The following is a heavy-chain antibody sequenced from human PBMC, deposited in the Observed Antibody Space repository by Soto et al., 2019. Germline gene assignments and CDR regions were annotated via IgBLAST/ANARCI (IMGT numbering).Heavy chain of an antibody. Sequence: QVQLVQSGAEVKKPGASVKVSCKASGYTFTSYYMHWVRQAPGQGLEWMGIINPSGGSKSYAQKFQGRVTMTRDTSTSTVYMYLSSLRSEYTAVYYCARGASRDSIGSWGQGTLVTVSS. V-gene: IGHV1-46*01. CDR1: GYTFTSYY. J-gene: IGHJ5*02. CDR3: ARGASRDSIGS. CDR2: INPSGGSK. D-gene: IGHD3-22*01.